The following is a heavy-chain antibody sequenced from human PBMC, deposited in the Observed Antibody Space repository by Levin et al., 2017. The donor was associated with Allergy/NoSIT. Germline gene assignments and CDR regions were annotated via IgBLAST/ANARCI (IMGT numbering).Heavy chain of an antibody. CDR3: AKDPQLIRYNWNDDHDWFDP. D-gene: IGHD1-20*01. Sequence: GGSLRLSCAASGFTFSSYAMSWVRQAPGKGLEWVSAISGSGGSTYYADSVKGRFTISRDNSKNTLYLQMNSLRAEDTAVYYCAKDPQLIRYNWNDDHDWFDPWGQGTLVTVSS. J-gene: IGHJ5*02. CDR1: GFTFSSYA. V-gene: IGHV3-23*01. CDR2: ISGSGGST.